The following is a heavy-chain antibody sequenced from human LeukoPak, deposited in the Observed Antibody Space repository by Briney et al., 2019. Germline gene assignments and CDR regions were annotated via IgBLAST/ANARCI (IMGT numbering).Heavy chain of an antibody. D-gene: IGHD1-26*01. CDR3: AREGGSYSNYFDY. J-gene: IGHJ4*02. CDR2: ISTSGDST. V-gene: IGHV3-23*01. Sequence: GGSLRLSCAASGFTFSSYAMSWVRQAPGKGLEWVSAISTSGDSTYYADSVKGRFTISRDNAKNTLYLQMNSLKAEDTAIYYCAREGGSYSNYFDYWGQGTLVTVSS. CDR1: GFTFSSYA.